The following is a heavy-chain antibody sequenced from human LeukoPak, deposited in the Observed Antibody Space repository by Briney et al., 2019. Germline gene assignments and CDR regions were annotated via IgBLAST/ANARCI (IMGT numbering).Heavy chain of an antibody. D-gene: IGHD2-15*01. V-gene: IGHV3-30*18. CDR1: GFTFSSYG. CDR3: AKARSVVVAATSAFDI. Sequence: GRSLRLSCAASGFTFSSYGMHWVRQAPGKGLEWVAVISYDGSNKYYADSVKGRFTISRDNSKNTLYLQMNSLRAEDTAVYYCAKARSVVVAATSAFDIWGQGTMVTVSS. CDR2: ISYDGSNK. J-gene: IGHJ3*02.